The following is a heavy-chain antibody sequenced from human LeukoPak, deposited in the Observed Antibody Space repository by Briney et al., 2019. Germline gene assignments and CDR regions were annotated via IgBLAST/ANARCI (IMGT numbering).Heavy chain of an antibody. V-gene: IGHV1-18*04. CDR1: GYTFTSYG. J-gene: IGHJ4*02. CDR2: ISAYNGNT. D-gene: IGHD3-10*01. Sequence: VASVRVSCKASGYTFTSYGISWVRQAPGQGLEWMGWISAYNGNTNYAQKLQGRVAMTTDTSTSTAYMELRSLRSEDTAVYYCARLSTGGYYYGSGFDYWGQGTLVTVSS. CDR3: ARLSTGGYYYGSGFDY.